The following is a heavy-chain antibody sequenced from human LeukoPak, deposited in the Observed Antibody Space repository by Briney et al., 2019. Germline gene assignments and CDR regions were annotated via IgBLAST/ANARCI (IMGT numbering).Heavy chain of an antibody. D-gene: IGHD3/OR15-3a*01. V-gene: IGHV4-59*01. CDR3: ARGGTGYYNFDY. CDR1: GSSISTYY. CDR2: IYYTGST. J-gene: IGHJ4*02. Sequence: SETLSLTCTVSGSSISTYYWSWIRQPPGKGLEWIGFIYYTGSTNYNPSLKRRATISVDTSKNQFSLKVSSVTAADTAVYYCARGGTGYYNFDYWGQGTLVTVSS.